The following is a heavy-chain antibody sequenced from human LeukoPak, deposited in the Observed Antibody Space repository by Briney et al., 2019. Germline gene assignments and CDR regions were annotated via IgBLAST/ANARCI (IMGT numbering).Heavy chain of an antibody. CDR1: GYSISSGYY. Sequence: SETLSLTCTVSGYSISSGYYWGWIRQPPGKGLEWIGSIYHSGSTYYNPSLKSRVTISVDTSKNQFSLKLSSVTAADTAVHYCARGLERDAFEIWGQGTMVTVSS. V-gene: IGHV4-38-2*02. CDR3: ARGLERDAFEI. J-gene: IGHJ3*02. D-gene: IGHD1-1*01. CDR2: IYHSGST.